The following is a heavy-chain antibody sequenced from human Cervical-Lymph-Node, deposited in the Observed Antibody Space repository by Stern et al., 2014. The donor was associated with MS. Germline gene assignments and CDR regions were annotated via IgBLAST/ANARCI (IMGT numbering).Heavy chain of an antibody. D-gene: IGHD6-19*01. CDR3: ARYAVAGTNFDS. CDR2: NNPRGST. J-gene: IGHJ4*02. CDR1: GGPISSYIYY. Sequence: QLQLQESGPGLVKPSQTLSLTCTVSGGPISSYIYYWSWIRQPAGKGLDWVGRNNPRGSTNYIPSLKSRVTISVDTSKNQFPLKRSSVTAADTAVYYCARYAVAGTNFDSWGQGILVTVST. V-gene: IGHV4-61*02.